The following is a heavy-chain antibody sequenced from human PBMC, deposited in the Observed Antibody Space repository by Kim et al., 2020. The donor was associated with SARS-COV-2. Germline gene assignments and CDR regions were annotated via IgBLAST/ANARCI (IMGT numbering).Heavy chain of an antibody. V-gene: IGHV1-2*02. D-gene: IGHD2-2*01. CDR3: ARVRPPPVVPAAMVGWFDP. CDR1: GYTFTGYY. J-gene: IGHJ5*02. Sequence: ASVKVSCKASGYTFTGYYMHWVRQAPGQGLEWMGWINPNSGGTNYAQKFQGRVTMTRDTSISTAYMELSRLRSDDTAVYYCARVRPPPVVPAAMVGWFDPWGQGTLVTVSS. CDR2: INPNSGGT.